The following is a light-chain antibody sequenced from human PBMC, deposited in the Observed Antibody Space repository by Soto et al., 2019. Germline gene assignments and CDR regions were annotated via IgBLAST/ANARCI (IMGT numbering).Light chain of an antibody. CDR1: QSVSSTS. CDR2: GAS. CDR3: QQYGSSPLT. J-gene: IGKJ4*01. V-gene: IGKV3-20*01. Sequence: EIVLTQSPGTLSLSPGERATLSCRASQSVSSTSLAWYQQKPGQAPRLLIYGASSRATGIPDRFSGSGSGTGFTLTINTLEPEDFAVYYCQQYGSSPLTFGGGTKVEIK.